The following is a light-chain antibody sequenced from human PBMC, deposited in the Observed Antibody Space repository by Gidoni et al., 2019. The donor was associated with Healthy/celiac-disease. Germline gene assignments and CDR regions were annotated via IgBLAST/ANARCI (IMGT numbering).Light chain of an antibody. J-gene: IGLJ2*01. CDR1: SSNIGAGYD. Sequence: SVLTQPPSVSGAPGQRVTISCPGSSSNIGAGYDVHWYQQLPGTAPKLLIYGNSNRPSGVPDRFSGSKSGTSASLAITGLQAEDEADYYCQSYDSSLSGCVVFGGGTKLTVL. V-gene: IGLV1-40*01. CDR3: QSYDSSLSGCVV. CDR2: GNS.